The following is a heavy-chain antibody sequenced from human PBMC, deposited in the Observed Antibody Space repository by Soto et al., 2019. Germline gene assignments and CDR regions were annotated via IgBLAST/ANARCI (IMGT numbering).Heavy chain of an antibody. J-gene: IGHJ6*02. Sequence: QVQLVQSGAEVKKPGSSVKVSCKASGGTFSSYAISWVRQAPGQGLEWMGGIIPIFGTANYAQKFQGRVTITADKSTSTAYMELSSLRSEDTVVYYCARVGSSSFPDYYYGMDVWGQGTTVTVSS. CDR2: IIPIFGTA. CDR3: ARVGSSSFPDYYYGMDV. D-gene: IGHD6-6*01. V-gene: IGHV1-69*06. CDR1: GGTFSSYA.